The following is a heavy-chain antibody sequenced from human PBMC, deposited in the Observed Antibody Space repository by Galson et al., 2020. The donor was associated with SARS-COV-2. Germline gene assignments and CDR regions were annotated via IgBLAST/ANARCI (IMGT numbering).Heavy chain of an antibody. J-gene: IGHJ3*02. V-gene: IGHV3-13*01. CDR1: GFTFSDYD. CDR3: TRGQVGNAFDI. D-gene: IGHD1-26*01. Sequence: GGSLRLSCAASGFTFSDYDMHWVRQASGKSLEWVSLAGSVGDTHYLGSVKGRFIISRDNAKSSLYLQMNSLTAGDTAIYYCTRGQVGNAFDIWGQGTLVTVSS. CDR2: AGSVGDT.